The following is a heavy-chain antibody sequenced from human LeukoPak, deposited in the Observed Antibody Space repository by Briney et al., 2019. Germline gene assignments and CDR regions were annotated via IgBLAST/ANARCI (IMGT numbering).Heavy chain of an antibody. CDR1: GYSISSGYY. CDR2: IYHSGST. CDR3: ARVVYCSGGSCYLPGCFEY. J-gene: IGHJ4*02. Sequence: PSETLSLTCAVSGYSISSGYYWGWIRQPPGKGLEWIGSIYHSGSTYYNPSLKSRVTISVDTSKNQFSLKLSSVTAADTAVYYCARVVYCSGGSCYLPGCFEYWGQGNLVTVSS. D-gene: IGHD2-15*01. V-gene: IGHV4-38-2*01.